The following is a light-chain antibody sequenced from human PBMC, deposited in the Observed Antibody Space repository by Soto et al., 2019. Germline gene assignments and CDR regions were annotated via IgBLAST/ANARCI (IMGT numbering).Light chain of an antibody. CDR3: RHRPNS. CDR2: DAS. Sequence: EIVLTQSPATLSLSPGERATLSCRASQSVSSYLARYQQKPGQAPRLLIYDASNRATGIPTRFSGSGSCTDFTLTISSLDPEDFSFYYYRHRPNSFGRGTKVEIK. V-gene: IGKV3-11*01. J-gene: IGKJ4*01. CDR1: QSVSSY.